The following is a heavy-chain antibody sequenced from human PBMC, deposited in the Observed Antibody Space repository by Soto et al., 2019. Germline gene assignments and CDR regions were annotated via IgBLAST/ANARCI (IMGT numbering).Heavy chain of an antibody. CDR1: GYTFTSYA. V-gene: IGHV1-3*01. D-gene: IGHD3-10*01. CDR3: ARDPSMVRGVNWFDP. Sequence: ASVKVSCKASGYTFTSYAMHWVRQAPGQRLEWMGWINAGNGNTKYSQKFQGRVTITRDTSASTAYMELSSLRSEDTAVYYCARDPSMVRGVNWFDPWGQGTLVTVSS. J-gene: IGHJ5*02. CDR2: INAGNGNT.